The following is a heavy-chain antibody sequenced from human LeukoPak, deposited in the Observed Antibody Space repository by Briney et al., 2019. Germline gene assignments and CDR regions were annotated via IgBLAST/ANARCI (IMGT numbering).Heavy chain of an antibody. CDR3: ASTSSGYSSSWYSAVASYYYYYMDV. CDR2: ISGSGGST. J-gene: IGHJ6*03. V-gene: IGHV3-23*01. D-gene: IGHD6-13*01. Sequence: GGSLRLSCAAPGFTFSSYAMSWVRQAPGKGLEWVSAISGSGGSTYYADSVKGRFTISRDNSKNSLYLQMNSLRAEDTAVYYCASTSSGYSSSWYSAVASYYYYYMDVWGKGTTVTISS. CDR1: GFTFSSYA.